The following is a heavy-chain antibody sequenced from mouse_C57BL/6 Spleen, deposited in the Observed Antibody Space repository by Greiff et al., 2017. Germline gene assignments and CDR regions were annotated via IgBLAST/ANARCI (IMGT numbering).Heavy chain of an antibody. D-gene: IGHD1-1*01. CDR1: GFSFNTYA. CDR2: IRSKSNNYAT. J-gene: IGHJ1*03. Sequence: EVQRVESGGGLVQPKGSLKLSCAASGFSFNTYAMNWVRQAPGKGLEWVARIRSKSNNYATYYADSVKDRFTISRDDSESMLYLQMNNLKTEDTAMYYCVRRDYYGSSRYFDVWGTGTTVTVSS. CDR3: VRRDYYGSSRYFDV. V-gene: IGHV10-1*01.